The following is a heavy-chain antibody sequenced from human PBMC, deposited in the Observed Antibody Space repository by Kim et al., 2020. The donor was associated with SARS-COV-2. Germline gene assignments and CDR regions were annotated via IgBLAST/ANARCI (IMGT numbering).Heavy chain of an antibody. CDR1: GGSIRSAGYY. J-gene: IGHJ6*01. CDR2: IYYSGDT. V-gene: IGHV4-31*03. D-gene: IGHD2-21*02. CDR3: ARFVTAIARGYYYYGTDV. Sequence: SETLSLTCTVSGGSIRSAGYYWNWIRQHPGKGLEWIGHIYYSGDTLHNPSLKSRLTISVDTSKNQFSLKLNSVTAADTAVYYCARFVTAIARGYYYYGTDVCGQGTTVTVSS.